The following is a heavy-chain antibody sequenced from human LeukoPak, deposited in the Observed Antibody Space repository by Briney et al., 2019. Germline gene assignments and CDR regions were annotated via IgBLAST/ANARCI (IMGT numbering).Heavy chain of an antibody. D-gene: IGHD3-3*01. CDR3: AKAGYDFWSGKGWFDP. CDR1: GFTFSSYA. V-gene: IGHV3-23*01. J-gene: IGHJ5*02. CDR2: ISGSGGST. Sequence: GGSLRLSCAASGFTFSSYAMSWVRQAPGKGLEWVSAISGSGGSTYYADSVKGRFTISRDNSKNTLYLQMNSLRAEDTAVYYCAKAGYDFWSGKGWFDPWGQGTLVTVSS.